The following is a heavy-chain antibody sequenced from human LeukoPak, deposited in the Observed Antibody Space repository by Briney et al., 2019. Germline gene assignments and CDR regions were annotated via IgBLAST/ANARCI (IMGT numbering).Heavy chain of an antibody. V-gene: IGHV1-8*01. J-gene: IGHJ4*02. CDR3: ARGDWWN. D-gene: IGHD2-8*02. CDR1: GYTFTSYD. CDR2: MNPNSGDT. Sequence: ASVKVSCKASGYTFTSYDINWVRQATGQGLEWMGWMNPNSGDTGYVQKFQGRVTMTRDTSISTAYMELSSLRSEDPAVYYCARGDWWNWGQGTQVTVSS.